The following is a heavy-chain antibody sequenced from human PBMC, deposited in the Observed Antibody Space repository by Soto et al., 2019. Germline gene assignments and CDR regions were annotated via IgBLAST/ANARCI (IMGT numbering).Heavy chain of an antibody. V-gene: IGHV4-30-2*01. CDR1: GASITTAYY. CDR2: IYHSAST. CDR3: ARSTSLARFNWFDP. D-gene: IGHD2-2*01. Sequence: PSETLSLTCTVSGASITTAYYWTWVRQHPVKGLEWIGYIYHSASTYYNPSLKSRVTISVDRSKNQFSLKLSSVTAADTAVYYCARSTSLARFNWFDPWGQGTQVTVSS. J-gene: IGHJ5*02.